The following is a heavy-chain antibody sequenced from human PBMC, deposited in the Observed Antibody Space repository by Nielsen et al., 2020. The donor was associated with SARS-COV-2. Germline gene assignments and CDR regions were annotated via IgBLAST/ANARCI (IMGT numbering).Heavy chain of an antibody. D-gene: IGHD3-10*01. Sequence: GESLKISCAASGFTFSSYAMHWVRQAPGKGLEWVAVISYDGSNKYYADSVKGRFTISRDNSKNTLYLQMNSLRAEDTAVYYCAKDSATSILLWFGELYSSFFDYWGQGTLVTVSS. CDR3: AKDSATSILLWFGELYSSFFDY. V-gene: IGHV3-30-3*01. J-gene: IGHJ4*02. CDR2: ISYDGSNK. CDR1: GFTFSSYA.